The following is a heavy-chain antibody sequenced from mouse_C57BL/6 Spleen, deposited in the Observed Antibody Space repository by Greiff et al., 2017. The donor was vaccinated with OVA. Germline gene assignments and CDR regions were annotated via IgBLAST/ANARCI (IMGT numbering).Heavy chain of an antibody. V-gene: IGHV1-80*01. CDR3: ARGDYDYDESWFAY. D-gene: IGHD2-4*01. CDR1: GYSFSSYW. Sequence: VKLQESGAELVKPGASVKISCKASGYSFSSYWMNWVKQRPGKGLEWIGQIYPGDGDTNYNGKFKGKATLTADKSSSTAYMQLSSLTSEDSAVYFCARGDYDYDESWFAYWGQGTLVTVSA. CDR2: IYPGDGDT. J-gene: IGHJ3*01.